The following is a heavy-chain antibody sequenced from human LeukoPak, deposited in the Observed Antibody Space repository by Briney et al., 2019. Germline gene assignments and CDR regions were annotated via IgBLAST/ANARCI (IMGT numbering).Heavy chain of an antibody. V-gene: IGHV1-2*02. J-gene: IGHJ4*02. CDR2: INPNSGGT. CDR1: GYTFTGYY. CDR3: ARYCSSTSCYGY. Sequence: ASVKASCKASGYTFTGYYMHWVRQAPGQGLEWMGWINPNSGGTNYAQKFQGRVTMTRDTSISTAYMELSRLRYDDTAVYYCARYCSSTSCYGYWGQGTLVTVSS. D-gene: IGHD2-2*01.